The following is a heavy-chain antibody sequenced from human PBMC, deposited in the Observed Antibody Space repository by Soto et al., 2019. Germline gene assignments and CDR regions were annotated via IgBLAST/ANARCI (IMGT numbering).Heavy chain of an antibody. D-gene: IGHD4-4*01. Sequence: QVQVVESGGGLVYPGGSLRLSCEASGFTFGDHYMSWVRQAPGKGLEWISHISGDGGSTLAYADSVKGRFTISRDNAKTSLYLQMNSLRAEDTAVYYCARDRQPSSYIGLDVWGQGTTVTVSS. CDR1: GFTFGDHY. CDR2: ISGDGGSTL. CDR3: ARDRQPSSYIGLDV. V-gene: IGHV3-11*01. J-gene: IGHJ6*02.